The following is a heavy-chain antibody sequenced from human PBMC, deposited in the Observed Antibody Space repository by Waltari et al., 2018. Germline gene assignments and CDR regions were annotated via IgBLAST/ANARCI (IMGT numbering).Heavy chain of an antibody. D-gene: IGHD1-1*01. J-gene: IGHJ4*02. CDR1: GGSFSSYY. CDR2: IDHGGRT. Sequence: QVQLQQWGAGLLKPSETLSLTCAVFGGSFSSYYWNWIRQPPGKGLEWIGQIDHGGRTYYRPYFKSRVTISLDTSKNPFSLNLNSVTAADTAVYYCVRREVGTMLDFWGQGTLVTVSS. V-gene: IGHV4-34*01. CDR3: VRREVGTMLDF.